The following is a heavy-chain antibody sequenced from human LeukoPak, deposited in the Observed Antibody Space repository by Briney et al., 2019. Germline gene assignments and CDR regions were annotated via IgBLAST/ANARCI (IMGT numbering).Heavy chain of an antibody. V-gene: IGHV3-9*01. CDR1: GFNFDDYA. Sequence: GGSLRLSCAASGFNFDDYAMHWVRQAPGKGLEWVSGLSWNSGSIAYADSAKGRFTISRDNSANSLYLQMNSLRGEDTALYYCTKDKGGSWTSYYNMDVWGKGTMVTVSS. CDR2: LSWNSGSI. D-gene: IGHD3/OR15-3a*01. J-gene: IGHJ6*03. CDR3: TKDKGGSWTSYYNMDV.